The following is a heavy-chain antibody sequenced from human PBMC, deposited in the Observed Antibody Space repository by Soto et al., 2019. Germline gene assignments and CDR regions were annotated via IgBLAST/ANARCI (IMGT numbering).Heavy chain of an antibody. CDR1: GWSFGVYY. J-gene: IGHJ4*02. V-gene: IGHV4-34*01. CDR3: ERIKGSSGSIDS. Sequence: WDTRSLTVAVLGWSFGVYYWSGILQPPGKGLEWIGEINHSGSTNYNPSLKRLVTISVDTSKNQFSLKLSSVTAADTAVYYCERIKGSSGSIDSWGQGTLVTVSS. CDR2: INHSGST. D-gene: IGHD3-22*01.